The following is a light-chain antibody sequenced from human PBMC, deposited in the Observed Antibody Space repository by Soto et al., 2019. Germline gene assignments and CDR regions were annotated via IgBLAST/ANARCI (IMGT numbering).Light chain of an antibody. CDR2: AVV. CDR1: KSDIGVYDF. V-gene: IGLV2-8*01. J-gene: IGLJ1*01. CDR3: KSYAGSNTYV. Sequence: QSALTQPPSASGSPGQSVTISCTGTKSDIGVYDFVSWYQHHPGKAPRLIIYAVVHRPSGVPDRFSGSKSGNTASLTVSGLQAADEADYFCKSYAGSNTYVFGSGTKLTVL.